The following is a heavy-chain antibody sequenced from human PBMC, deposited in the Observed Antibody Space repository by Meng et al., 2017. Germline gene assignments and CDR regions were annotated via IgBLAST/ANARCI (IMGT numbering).Heavy chain of an antibody. CDR2: IKQDGSEK. D-gene: IGHD1-26*01. CDR3: ARDRSYTVFDY. Sequence: GGSLRLSCAASGFTFNSHWMSWVRQAPGKGLEWVANIKQDGSEKYYVDSVEGRVTISVDTSKNQFSLKLSSVTAADTAVYYCARDRSYTVFDYWGQGTLVTVSS. V-gene: IGHV3-7*03. J-gene: IGHJ4*02. CDR1: GFTFNSHW.